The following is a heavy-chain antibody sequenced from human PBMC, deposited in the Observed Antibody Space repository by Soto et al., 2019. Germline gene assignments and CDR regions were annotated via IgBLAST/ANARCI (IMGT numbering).Heavy chain of an antibody. V-gene: IGHV5-51*01. CDR1: GYSFTSYW. CDR2: IYPGDSDT. Sequence: GESLKISCKGSGYSFTSYWIGWVRQMPGKGLEWMGIIYPGDSDTRYSPSFQGQVTTSADKSISTAYLQWSSLKASDTAMYYCARWTGAFLGDKYYYYGMDVWGQGTTVTVSS. D-gene: IGHD7-27*01. CDR3: ARWTGAFLGDKYYYYGMDV. J-gene: IGHJ6*02.